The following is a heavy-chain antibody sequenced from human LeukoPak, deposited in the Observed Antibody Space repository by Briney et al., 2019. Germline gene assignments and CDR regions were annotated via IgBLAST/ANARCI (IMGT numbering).Heavy chain of an antibody. Sequence: GEPLKISCKGSGYRFTSYWIAWVRQMPGKGLEWMGIIYPGDSDTRYSPSFQGQVTISADRSISTAYLQWSSLKASDTAMYYCARPDNRPNAFDFWGQGTMVMVSS. CDR1: GYRFTSYW. V-gene: IGHV5-51*01. D-gene: IGHD1-14*01. J-gene: IGHJ3*01. CDR3: ARPDNRPNAFDF. CDR2: IYPGDSDT.